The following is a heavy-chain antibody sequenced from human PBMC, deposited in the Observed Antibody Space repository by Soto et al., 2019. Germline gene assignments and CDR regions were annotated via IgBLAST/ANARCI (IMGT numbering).Heavy chain of an antibody. D-gene: IGHD3-22*01. CDR3: ARVMYYYDSSGYPY. CDR1: GFTFSPFW. Sequence: GGSLRLSCAASGFTFSPFWMHWVRQAPGKGLVWVSHINGDASTIVYADSVKGRFTVSRDNAKNTLYLQLNSLRVEDTAVYYCARVMYYYDSSGYPYWGQGTLVTVSS. V-gene: IGHV3-74*01. CDR2: INGDASTI. J-gene: IGHJ4*02.